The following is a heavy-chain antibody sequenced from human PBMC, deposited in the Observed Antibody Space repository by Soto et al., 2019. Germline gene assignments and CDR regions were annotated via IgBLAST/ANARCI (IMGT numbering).Heavy chain of an antibody. CDR1: GFTFDDYA. J-gene: IGHJ6*02. Sequence: RRLSCAASGFTFDDYAMHWVRQAPGKGLEWVSGISWNSGSIGYADSVKGRFTISRDNAKNSLYLQMNSLRAEDTALYYCAKDIADRVLTVANYYYGMDVWGQGTTVTVSS. V-gene: IGHV3-9*01. D-gene: IGHD3-9*01. CDR3: AKDIADRVLTVANYYYGMDV. CDR2: ISWNSGSI.